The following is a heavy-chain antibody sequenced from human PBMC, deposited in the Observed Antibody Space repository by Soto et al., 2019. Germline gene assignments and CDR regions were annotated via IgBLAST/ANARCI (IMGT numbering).Heavy chain of an antibody. CDR3: ARVTGRLRFEY. Sequence: SETLSLTCTVSGGSISSSSYYWGWIRQPPGKGLGCIGSIYYSGSTYYNPSLKSRGTISVDTAKNQVSLKLSSVPAADTAVYYRARVTGRLRFEYWGQGTMVTASS. J-gene: IGHJ4*02. CDR1: GGSISSSSYY. CDR2: IYYSGST. D-gene: IGHD3-10*01. V-gene: IGHV4-39*07.